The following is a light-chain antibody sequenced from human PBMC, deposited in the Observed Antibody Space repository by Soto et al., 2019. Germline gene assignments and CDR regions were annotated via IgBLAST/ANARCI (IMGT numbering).Light chain of an antibody. CDR1: SSNIGAGYD. V-gene: IGLV1-40*01. CDR2: GNS. Sequence: QAVVTQPPSVSGAPGQRVTISCTGSSSNIGAGYDVHWYQQLPGTAPKLLIYGNSNRPSGVPDRFSGSKSGTSASLAITGLQAEDEADYCCQSYDSSLSGSVFGGGTKRTVL. J-gene: IGLJ3*02. CDR3: QSYDSSLSGSV.